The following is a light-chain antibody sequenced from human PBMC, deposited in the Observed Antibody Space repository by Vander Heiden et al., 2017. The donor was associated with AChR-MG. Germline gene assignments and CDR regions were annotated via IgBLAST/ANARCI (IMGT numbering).Light chain of an antibody. J-gene: IGLJ1*01. CDR1: SSDVGTYNR. CDR2: EVT. V-gene: IGLV2-18*02. CDR3: SSFTGSNTYV. Sequence: QSALTQPPSVPGSPGQSVTLSCTGTSSDVGTYNRVSWYQQVPGTAPKLILYEVTKRPAGVPDRFSGSKAGNTASLTISGLQAEDETDYYCSSFTGSNTYVFGTGTKVTGL.